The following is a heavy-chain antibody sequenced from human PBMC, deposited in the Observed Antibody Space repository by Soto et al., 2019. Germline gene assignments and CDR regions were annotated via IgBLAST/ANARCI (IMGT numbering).Heavy chain of an antibody. Sequence: PSQTLSLTCVISGDSVSSTSAGWNWIRQAPSRGLEWLGRTYYRSKWYSDYAVSVKSRIRIDPDTSKNQFSLQLNSVTPEDTAVYFCAGASGYSGYNVYYIDVWGKGTTVTVSS. J-gene: IGHJ6*03. CDR2: TYYRSKWYS. D-gene: IGHD5-12*01. CDR1: GDSVSSTSAG. V-gene: IGHV6-1*01. CDR3: AGASGYSGYNVYYIDV.